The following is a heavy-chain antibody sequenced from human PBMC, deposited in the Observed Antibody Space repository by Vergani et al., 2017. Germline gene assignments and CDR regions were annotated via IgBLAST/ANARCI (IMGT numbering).Heavy chain of an antibody. J-gene: IGHJ3*02. CDR2: ISNDGSKK. D-gene: IGHD1-7*01. CDR3: AKNGAITGTTRIAFDI. Sequence: QVQLAESGGGRVQPGRSLRLSCAASGFSFSSHAIHWVRQAPGKGLEWVAVISNDGSKKYYADSVKGRFTISRDNSKNTLDLQMNSLRTQDTAVYYCAKNGAITGTTRIAFDIWGQGTMVTVSS. CDR1: GFSFSSHA. V-gene: IGHV3-30*18.